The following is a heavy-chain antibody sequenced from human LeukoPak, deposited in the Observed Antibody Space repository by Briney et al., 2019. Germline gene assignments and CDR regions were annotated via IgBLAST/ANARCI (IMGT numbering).Heavy chain of an antibody. J-gene: IGHJ3*02. CDR2: ISSSSSTT. CDR1: GFTFSNYN. V-gene: IGHV3-48*01. Sequence: QSGGSLRLSCAASGFTFSNYNMNWVRQAPGKGLEWVSYISSSSSTTYYADSVKGRFTISRDNARNSLYLQMNSLRAEDTAVYYCASATSRIVGANGSAFDIWGQGTMVTVSS. CDR3: ASATSRIVGANGSAFDI. D-gene: IGHD1-26*01.